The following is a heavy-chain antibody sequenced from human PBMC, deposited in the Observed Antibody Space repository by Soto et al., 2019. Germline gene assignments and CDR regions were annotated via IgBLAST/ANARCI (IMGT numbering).Heavy chain of an antibody. CDR1: ELTFEVLP. V-gene: IGHV3-9*01. CDR3: AKDLHHYDILTGYGMDV. J-gene: IGHJ6*02. D-gene: IGHD3-9*01. CDR2: ISWNSGSI. Sequence: EVQLVESGGGWVRPGRSLRPPVAASELTFEVLPRHGVGKLQGKGWDGAPGISWNSGSIGYADSVKGRFTISRDNAKNSLYLQMNSLRAEDTALYYCAKDLHHYDILTGYGMDVWGQGTTVTVSS.